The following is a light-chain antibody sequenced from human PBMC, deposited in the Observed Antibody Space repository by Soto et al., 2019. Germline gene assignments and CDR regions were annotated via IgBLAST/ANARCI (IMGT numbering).Light chain of an antibody. CDR2: GAS. Sequence: EIVMTQSPATLSVSPWERATLSCRASQSVSSNLAWYQQKPGQAPRLLIYGASTRATGIPARFSGSGSGTDFTLTISSLQSEDFAVYYCQQYNNWPPMYTFGQGTKLEI. CDR1: QSVSSN. CDR3: QQYNNWPPMYT. V-gene: IGKV3-15*01. J-gene: IGKJ2*01.